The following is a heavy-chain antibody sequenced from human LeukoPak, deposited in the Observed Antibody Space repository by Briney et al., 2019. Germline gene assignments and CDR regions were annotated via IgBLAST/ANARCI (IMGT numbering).Heavy chain of an antibody. V-gene: IGHV1-18*01. D-gene: IGHD3-10*01. CDR3: ARLGDALRFFHY. CDR1: GYTFTSSG. CDR2: ISAYKGNT. Sequence: ASVKVSCKASGYTFTSSGISWVRQAPGQGLEWMGWISAYKGNTNYAQKLQGRVTMTTDTSTSTAYMELRSLRSDDTAMYYCARLGDALRFFHYWGQGTLVTVSS. J-gene: IGHJ4*02.